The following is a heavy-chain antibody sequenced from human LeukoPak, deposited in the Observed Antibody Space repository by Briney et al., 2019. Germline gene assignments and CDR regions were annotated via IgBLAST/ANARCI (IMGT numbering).Heavy chain of an antibody. J-gene: IGHJ3*02. CDR2: INPNSGGT. CDR1: GDTLTGYY. V-gene: IGHV1-2*02. Sequence: AASVKVSCKASGDTLTGYYMHWVRQAPGQGREWMGWINPNSGGTNYAQKFQGRVTMTRDTSISTAYMELSRLRSDDTAVYYCARVGSVGYDPDAFDIWGQGTMVTVSS. D-gene: IGHD5-12*01. CDR3: ARVGSVGYDPDAFDI.